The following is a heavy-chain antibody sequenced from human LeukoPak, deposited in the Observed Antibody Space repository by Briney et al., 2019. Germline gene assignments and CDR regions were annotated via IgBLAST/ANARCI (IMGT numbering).Heavy chain of an antibody. CDR2: ITSSSSYT. CDR3: ARDPYNGAYSEGYYYYYMDV. Sequence: GGSLRLSCAAPGITFSNYNMNWVRQAPGKGLEWISAITSSSSYTFYADSVKGRFTISRDNAQNSLYLQMNSLRVEDTAIYCCARDPYNGAYSEGYYYYYMDVWGKGTTVTVSS. D-gene: IGHD1-1*01. V-gene: IGHV3-21*01. CDR1: GITFSNYN. J-gene: IGHJ6*03.